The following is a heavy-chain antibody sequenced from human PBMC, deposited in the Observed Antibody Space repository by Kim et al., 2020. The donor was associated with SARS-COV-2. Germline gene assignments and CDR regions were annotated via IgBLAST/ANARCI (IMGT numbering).Heavy chain of an antibody. D-gene: IGHD6-13*01. V-gene: IGHV3-30*18. Sequence: GGSLRLSCAASGFTFSSYGMHWVRQAPGKGLEWVAVISYDGSNKYYADSVKGRFTISRDNSKNTLYLQMNSLRAEDTAVYYCAKDQSLPQQLVDYGMDDWGQGTTVTVSS. J-gene: IGHJ6*02. CDR1: GFTFSSYG. CDR2: ISYDGSNK. CDR3: AKDQSLPQQLVDYGMDD.